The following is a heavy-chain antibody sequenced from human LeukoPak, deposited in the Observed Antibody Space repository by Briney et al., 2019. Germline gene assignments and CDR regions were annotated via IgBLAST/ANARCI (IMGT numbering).Heavy chain of an antibody. D-gene: IGHD3-22*01. V-gene: IGHV4-4*08. J-gene: IGHJ4*02. CDR1: GGSISTYY. Sequence: SETLSLTCTVSGGSISTYYWSWIRQPPGKGLEWIGRIYTSGSTTYNPSLKSRVTISGDTSENQFSLRLSSVTAADTAVYYCARASYSYDISGWVPFDYWGQGTLVTVSS. CDR3: ARASYSYDISGWVPFDY. CDR2: IYTSGST.